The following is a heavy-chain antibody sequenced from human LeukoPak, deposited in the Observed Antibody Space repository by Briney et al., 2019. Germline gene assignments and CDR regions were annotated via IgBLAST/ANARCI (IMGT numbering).Heavy chain of an antibody. J-gene: IGHJ4*02. D-gene: IGHD3-3*01. CDR3: ARLRFDFWSGYTHPYFDY. CDR2: IYYSGTT. V-gene: IGHV4-39*01. Sequence: KPSETLSLTCTVSGGPTSSSSYSWGWIRQPPGKGLEWIGSIYYSGTTYYNPSLKSRVTISVDTSKIQFSLKLSSVAATDTAVYFCARLRFDFWSGYTHPYFDYWGQGTLVTVSS. CDR1: GGPTSSSSYS.